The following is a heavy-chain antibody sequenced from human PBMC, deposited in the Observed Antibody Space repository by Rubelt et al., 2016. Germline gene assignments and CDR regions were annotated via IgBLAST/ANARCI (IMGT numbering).Heavy chain of an antibody. J-gene: IGHJ4*02. CDR1: GFTFSSYA. Sequence: VRLLESGGGLVQTGGSLRLSCTASGFTFSSYAMHWVRQAPGKGLEWVAVISYDGSNKYYADSVKGRFTISRDNSKNTLYLQMNSLRAEDTAVYYCARDLGGTFGPYYFDYWGQGTLVSVSS. V-gene: IGHV3-30*04. D-gene: IGHD2/OR15-2a*01. CDR2: ISYDGSNK. CDR3: ARDLGGTFGPYYFDY.